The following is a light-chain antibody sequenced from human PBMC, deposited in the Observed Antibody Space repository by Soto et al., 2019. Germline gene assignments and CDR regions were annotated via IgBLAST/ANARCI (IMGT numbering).Light chain of an antibody. CDR2: GAS. V-gene: IGKV3-20*01. CDR3: QQYGSSPWT. J-gene: IGKJ2*02. Sequence: ETVLTQSPGTLSLSPGERATLSCRASQSISSSYLAWYQQKPGQAPRLLIYGASSRATGIPDRFSGSGSGTDLTLTINRLEPEDFAVYFCQQYGSSPWTFGQGTKVDIK. CDR1: QSISSSY.